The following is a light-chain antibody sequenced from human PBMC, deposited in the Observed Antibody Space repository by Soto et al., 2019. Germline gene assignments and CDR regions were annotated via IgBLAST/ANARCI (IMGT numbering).Light chain of an antibody. CDR2: DVS. J-gene: IGKJ3*01. V-gene: IGKV3-11*01. CDR1: QSISRY. CDR3: QHRGNWPLFT. Sequence: EIVLTQSPATLSLSPGERATLSCRASQSISRYLAWYQQKPGQAPRLLIYDVSNRATGIPVRFSGSGSGTDFTLTISNLEPEDFAVYYCQHRGNWPLFTFGPGTNVDIK.